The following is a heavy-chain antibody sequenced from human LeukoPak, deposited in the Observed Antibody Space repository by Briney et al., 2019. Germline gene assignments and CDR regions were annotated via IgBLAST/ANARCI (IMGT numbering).Heavy chain of an antibody. CDR2: IYYSGNT. CDR1: GDSIGSYS. D-gene: IGHD3-22*01. Sequence: SETLSLTCTVSGDSIGSYSWKWLRQPPGKGLGWVGYIYYSGNTNYNPSLKSRVTISVDTSKTQFSLKLSSVTAADTAVYYCARDFYDTSTYYYVDAFDIWGQGTMVTVSS. V-gene: IGHV4-59*01. CDR3: ARDFYDTSTYYYVDAFDI. J-gene: IGHJ3*02.